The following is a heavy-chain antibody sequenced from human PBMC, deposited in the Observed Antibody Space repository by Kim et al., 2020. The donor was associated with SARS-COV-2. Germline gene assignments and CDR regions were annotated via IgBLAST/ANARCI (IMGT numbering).Heavy chain of an antibody. D-gene: IGHD3-16*01. CDR3: ARRLRTYVDY. CDR2: T. V-gene: IGHV4-39*01. J-gene: IGHJ4*02. Sequence: TYYNPSLKCRVSISGYTSKNQFSLKLSSVTAADTAVYYGARRLRTYVDYWGQGTLVTVSS.